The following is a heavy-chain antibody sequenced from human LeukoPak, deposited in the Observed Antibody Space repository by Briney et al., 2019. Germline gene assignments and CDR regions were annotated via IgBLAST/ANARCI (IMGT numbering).Heavy chain of an antibody. Sequence: PGGSLRLSCEASGFTFSSYSMNWVRQAPGKGLERVSYISFSSATIHYADSVKGRFTVSRDNAKNSLYLQMNSLRAEDTALYFCARDTHYYGSGSPAFDIWGQGTMVTVSS. CDR1: GFTFSSYS. CDR2: ISFSSATI. D-gene: IGHD3-10*01. CDR3: ARDTHYYGSGSPAFDI. V-gene: IGHV3-48*01. J-gene: IGHJ3*02.